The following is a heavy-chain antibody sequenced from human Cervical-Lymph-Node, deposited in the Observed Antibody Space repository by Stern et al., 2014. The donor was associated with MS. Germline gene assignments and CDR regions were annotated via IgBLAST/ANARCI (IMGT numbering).Heavy chain of an antibody. V-gene: IGHV1-69*09. CDR3: ASALGAAGYGH. CDR1: GASFYGYT. Sequence: VQLVESGAEVKKPGSSVKLSCAFSGASFYGYTISWVRQAPGQGLEWLGRILPIVNIPNYAQKFQGRVTISADRSTSTVYMELGSLKSEDTATYYCASALGAAGYGHWGQGTLVSVSS. J-gene: IGHJ4*02. CDR2: ILPIVNIP. D-gene: IGHD6-25*01.